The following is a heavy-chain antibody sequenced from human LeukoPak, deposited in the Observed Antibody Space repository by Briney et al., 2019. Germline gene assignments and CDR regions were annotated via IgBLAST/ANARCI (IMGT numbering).Heavy chain of an antibody. CDR1: GFISSNYN. V-gene: IGHV3-48*01. Sequence: GRSLRLSCVGSGFISSNYNMNWVRQAPGKGLEWISYISSRGTVSYANSVEGRFAISRDNAKNSLYLQMNSLRVEDRAVYFCARGVPSTISGWFFDLWGRGTLVTVSS. CDR2: ISSRGTV. J-gene: IGHJ2*01. CDR3: ARGVPSTISGWFFDL. D-gene: IGHD2-2*01.